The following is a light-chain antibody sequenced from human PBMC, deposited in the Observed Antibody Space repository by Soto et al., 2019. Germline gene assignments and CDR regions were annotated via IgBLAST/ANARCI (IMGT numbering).Light chain of an antibody. CDR2: WAS. V-gene: IGKV4-1*01. Sequence: DFVMTQSPDSLAVSLGERATINCKSSQSVLYSSNNKNYLAWYQQKPGQPPKLLIHWASTRESGVPDRFSGSGSGKDFTLTISSLQAEDVAVYYCQQYYTTPLSFGQGTKLEIK. CDR3: QQYYTTPLS. J-gene: IGKJ2*03. CDR1: QSVLYSSNNKNY.